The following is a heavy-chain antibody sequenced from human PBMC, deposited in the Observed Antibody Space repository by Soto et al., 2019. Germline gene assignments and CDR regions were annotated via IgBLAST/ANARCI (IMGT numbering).Heavy chain of an antibody. Sequence: SETLSLTCTVSGGSISSSSYYWGWIRQPPGKGLEWIGSIYYSGSTYYNPSLKSRVTISVDTSKNQFSLKLSFVTAADTAVYYCVRDLGPKVPAAIGDDYWGQGTLVTVSS. D-gene: IGHD2-2*01. J-gene: IGHJ4*02. V-gene: IGHV4-39*02. CDR2: IYYSGST. CDR3: VRDLGPKVPAAIGDDY. CDR1: GGSISSSSYY.